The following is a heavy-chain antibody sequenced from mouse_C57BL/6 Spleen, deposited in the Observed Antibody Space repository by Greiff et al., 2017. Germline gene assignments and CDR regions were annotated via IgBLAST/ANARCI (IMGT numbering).Heavy chain of an antibody. CDR3: ARDGGFYYFDY. J-gene: IGHJ2*01. V-gene: IGHV1-43*01. CDR1: GYSFTGYY. D-gene: IGHD1-1*01. Sequence: VQLQQSGPELVKPGASVKISCKASGYSFTGYYMHWVKQSSEKSLEWIGEINPSTGGTSYNQKFKGKATLTVDKSSSTAYMQLKSLTSEDSAVYYCARDGGFYYFDYWGQGTTLTVSS. CDR2: INPSTGGT.